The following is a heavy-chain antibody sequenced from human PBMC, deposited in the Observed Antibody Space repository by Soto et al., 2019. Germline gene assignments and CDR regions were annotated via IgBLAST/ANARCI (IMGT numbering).Heavy chain of an antibody. CDR1: GFTFSTYG. V-gene: IGHV3-33*01. J-gene: IGHJ4*02. Sequence: QVQLVESGGGVVQPGRSLRLSCAASGFTFSTYGMYWVRQAPGKGLEWVAIIWDDGSNKYYADSVKGRFTISRDISKSTLYLQMNSLRAEDTAVYYCARREGYYFDSWGQGTLVTVSS. CDR2: IWDDGSNK. D-gene: IGHD1-26*01. CDR3: ARREGYYFDS.